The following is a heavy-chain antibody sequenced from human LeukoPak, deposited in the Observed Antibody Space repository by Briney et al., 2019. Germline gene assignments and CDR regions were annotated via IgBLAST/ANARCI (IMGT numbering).Heavy chain of an antibody. CDR2: IKQDGSEK. J-gene: IGHJ4*02. V-gene: IGHV3-7*04. CDR1: GFTFSSYW. D-gene: IGHD3-3*01. CDR3: AKDVLRFLEWAMSD. Sequence: GGSLRLSCAASGFTFSSYWMSWVRQAPGKGLEWVANIKQDGSEKYYVDSVKGRFTISRDNAKNSLYLQMSSLRAEDTAVYYCAKDVLRFLEWAMSDWGQETLVTVSS.